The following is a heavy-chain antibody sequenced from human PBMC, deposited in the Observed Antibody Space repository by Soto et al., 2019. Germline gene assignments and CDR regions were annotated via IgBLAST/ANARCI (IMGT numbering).Heavy chain of an antibody. CDR1: GGSISSYY. CDR3: ARMDYGDSNFDY. J-gene: IGHJ4*02. V-gene: IGHV4-59*08. CDR2: IYYSGST. D-gene: IGHD4-17*01. Sequence: SSETLSLTCTVSGGSISSYYWSWIRQTPGKGLEWIGYIYYSGSTNYNPSLKSRVTISVDTSKNQFSLKLSSVTAADTAVYYCARMDYGDSNFDYWGQGTLVTVS.